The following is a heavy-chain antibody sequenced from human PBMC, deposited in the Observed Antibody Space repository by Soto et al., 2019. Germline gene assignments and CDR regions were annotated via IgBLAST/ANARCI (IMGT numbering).Heavy chain of an antibody. CDR2: IIPIFGTA. Sequence: SVKVSCKASGGTFSSYAISWVRQAPGQGLEWMGGIIPIFGTANYAQKFQGRVTITADXXXXXAXMXLXXXXSEXTAVYYCARDPSGSKNWFDPWGQGTLVTVSS. D-gene: IGHD1-26*01. V-gene: IGHV1-69*13. CDR3: ARDPSGSKNWFDP. CDR1: GGTFSSYA. J-gene: IGHJ5*02.